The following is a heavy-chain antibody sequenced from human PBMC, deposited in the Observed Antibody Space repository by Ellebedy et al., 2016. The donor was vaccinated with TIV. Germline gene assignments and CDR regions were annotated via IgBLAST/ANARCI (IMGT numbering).Heavy chain of an antibody. Sequence: GESLKISCAASGFTFSSYVMSWVRQAPGKGLEWVSGIGDSGGSTYYADSVKGRLTISRDNSKNTLYLQMNKLRAEDTAVYFCAKRAAVGAGKGYYYYMDVWGKGTTVTVSS. D-gene: IGHD1-14*01. CDR2: IGDSGGST. V-gene: IGHV3-23*01. J-gene: IGHJ6*03. CDR3: AKRAAVGAGKGYYYYMDV. CDR1: GFTFSSYV.